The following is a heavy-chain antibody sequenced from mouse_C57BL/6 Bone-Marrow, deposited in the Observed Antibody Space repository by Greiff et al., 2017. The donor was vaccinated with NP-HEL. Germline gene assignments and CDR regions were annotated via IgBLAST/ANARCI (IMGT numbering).Heavy chain of an antibody. CDR1: GFTFSDYG. V-gene: IGHV5-15*01. CDR3: ARHGDYDEGYYFDY. D-gene: IGHD2-4*01. Sequence: EVQLVESGGGLVQPGGSLKLSCAASGFTFSDYGMAWVRQAPRKGPEWVAFISNLAYSIYYAATVTGRFTISRENAKNTLYLEMSSLRSEDTAMYYCARHGDYDEGYYFDYWGQGTTLTVSS. CDR2: ISNLAYSI. J-gene: IGHJ2*01.